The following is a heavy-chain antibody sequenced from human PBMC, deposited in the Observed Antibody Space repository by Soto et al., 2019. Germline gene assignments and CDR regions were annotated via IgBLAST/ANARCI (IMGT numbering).Heavy chain of an antibody. CDR3: ARVPSP. CDR2: IYHSGST. J-gene: IGHJ5*02. V-gene: IGHV4-30-2*01. Sequence: LSLTCAVSGGSICSGGYSWSWIRQPPGKGLEWIGYIYHSGSTYYNPSLKSRVTISVDRSKNQFSLKLSSVTAADTAVYYCARVPSPWGQGTLVTVSS. CDR1: GGSICSGGYS.